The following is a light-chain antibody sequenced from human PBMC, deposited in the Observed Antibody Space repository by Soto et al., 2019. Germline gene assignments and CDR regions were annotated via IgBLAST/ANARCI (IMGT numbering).Light chain of an antibody. J-gene: IGKJ1*01. CDR2: GSS. CDR3: LQHNVFPRT. V-gene: IGKV1D-8*03. Sequence: VIWMTQSPSLLSASTGDRVTISCRMSQGISSYLAWYQQKPGRAPKRLIYGSSSLQSGVPSRFSGRGSGTEFTLTISSLQPEDFATYYCLQHNVFPRTFGQGTKVDIK. CDR1: QGISSY.